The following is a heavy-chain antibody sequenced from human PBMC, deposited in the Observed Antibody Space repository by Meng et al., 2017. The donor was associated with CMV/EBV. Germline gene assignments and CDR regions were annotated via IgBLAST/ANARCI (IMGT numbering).Heavy chain of an antibody. Sequence: ASVKVSCKASGYTFTSYDINWVRQATGQGLEWMGWMNPNSGNTGYAQKFQGRVTITRNTSISTAYMELSSLRSEDTAVYYCARSSVVVPAAPWTYYDFWSGYYTEGYYYYGMDVWGQGTTVTVSS. J-gene: IGHJ6*02. CDR1: GYTFTSYD. V-gene: IGHV1-8*03. D-gene: IGHD3-3*01. CDR2: MNPNSGNT. CDR3: ARSSVVVPAAPWTYYDFWSGYYTEGYYYYGMDV.